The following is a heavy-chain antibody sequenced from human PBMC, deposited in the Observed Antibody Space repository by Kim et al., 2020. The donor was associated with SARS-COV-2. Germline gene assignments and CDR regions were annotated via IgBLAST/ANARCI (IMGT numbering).Heavy chain of an antibody. Sequence: SETLSLTCTVSGGSISSSSYYWGWIRQPPGKGLEWIGSIYYSGSTYYNPSLKSRVTISVDTSKNQFSLKLSSVTAADTAFYYCARLDILTGNRNDYWGQGTLVTVSS. CDR1: GGSISSSSYY. J-gene: IGHJ4*02. CDR2: IYYSGST. CDR3: ARLDILTGNRNDY. V-gene: IGHV4-39*01. D-gene: IGHD3-9*01.